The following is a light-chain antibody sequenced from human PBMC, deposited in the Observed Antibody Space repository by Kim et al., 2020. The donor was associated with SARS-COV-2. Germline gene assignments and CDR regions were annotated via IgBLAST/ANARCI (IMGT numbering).Light chain of an antibody. J-gene: IGKJ5*01. Sequence: PGERATLSCRASQSVSRYLAWYQQKPGQAPRLLIYDASNRATGIPARFSGSGSGTDFTLTISSLEPEDFAVYYCQQRSNWRLAITFGQGTRLEIK. CDR1: QSVSRY. V-gene: IGKV3-11*01. CDR2: DAS. CDR3: QQRSNWRLAIT.